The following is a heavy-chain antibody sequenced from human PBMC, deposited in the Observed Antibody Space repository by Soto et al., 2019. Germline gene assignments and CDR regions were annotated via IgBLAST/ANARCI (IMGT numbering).Heavy chain of an antibody. CDR1: GFTFSSYG. D-gene: IGHD2-8*01. CDR3: ARDGGCTNGVCYDYYYYGMDV. V-gene: IGHV3-33*01. CDR2: IWYDGSNK. J-gene: IGHJ6*02. Sequence: GGSLRLSCAASGFTFSSYGMHWVRQAPGKGLEWVAVIWYDGSNKYYADSVKGRFTISRDNSKNTLYLQMNSLRAEDTAVYYCARDGGCTNGVCYDYYYYGMDVWGQGTTVTVSS.